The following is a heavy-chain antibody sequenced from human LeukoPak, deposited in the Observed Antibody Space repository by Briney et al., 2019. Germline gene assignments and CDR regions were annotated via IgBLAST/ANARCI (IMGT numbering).Heavy chain of an antibody. CDR3: ARGSGSYYWFDY. Sequence: GGSLRLSCAASGVTVSTNYMSWVRQAPGKGLEWVSVIYSGGSTYYADSVKGRFTISRDISKNTLYLQMNSLRAEDTAVYYCARGSGSYYWFDYWGQGTLVTVSS. CDR1: GVTVSTNY. CDR2: IYSGGST. V-gene: IGHV3-66*01. D-gene: IGHD1-26*01. J-gene: IGHJ4*02.